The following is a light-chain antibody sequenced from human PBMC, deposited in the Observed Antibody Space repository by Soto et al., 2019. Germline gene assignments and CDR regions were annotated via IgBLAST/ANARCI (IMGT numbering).Light chain of an antibody. CDR3: QQYGSSSYT. CDR1: QSISSSY. CDR2: AAS. Sequence: EIAWTQSPGTLSLSPGERATLSCRARQSISSSYLAWYQQKPGQAPRLLIYAASSRATGIPDRFSGSGSGTDFTLTISRLEPEDFAVYYCQQYGSSSYTFGQGTQLEIK. V-gene: IGKV3-20*01. J-gene: IGKJ2*01.